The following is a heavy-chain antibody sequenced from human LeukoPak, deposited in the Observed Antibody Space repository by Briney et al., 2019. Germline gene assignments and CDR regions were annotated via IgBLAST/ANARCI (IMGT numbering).Heavy chain of an antibody. J-gene: IGHJ6*03. D-gene: IGHD1-1*01. CDR3: ARGYNYYYYYYMDV. Sequence: SQTLSLTCTVSGGSISSGSYYWSWIRQPAGKGLEWIGRIYTSGSTNYNPSLKSRVTISVDTSKNQFSLKLSSVTAADTAVYYCARGYNYYYYYYMDVWGKGSTVTVSS. CDR2: IYTSGST. V-gene: IGHV4-61*02. CDR1: GGSISSGSYY.